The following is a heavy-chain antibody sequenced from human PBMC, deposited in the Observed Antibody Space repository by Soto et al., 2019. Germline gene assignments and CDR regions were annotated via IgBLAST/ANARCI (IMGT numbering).Heavy chain of an antibody. D-gene: IGHD2-2*01. V-gene: IGHV4-4*02. CDR3: ARVVGGYYYGMDV. Sequence: QVQLQESGPGLVKPSGTLSLTCAVSGGSISSSNWWSWVRQPPGKGLEWIGEIYHSGSTNYNTSLKRRVTISVDKSKNQFSLKLSSVTAADTAVDYGARVVGGYYYGMDVWGQGTTVTVSS. CDR2: IYHSGST. CDR1: GGSISSSNW. J-gene: IGHJ6*02.